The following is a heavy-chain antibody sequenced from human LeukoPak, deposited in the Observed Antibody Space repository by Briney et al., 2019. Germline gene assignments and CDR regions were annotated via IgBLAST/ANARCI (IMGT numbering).Heavy chain of an antibody. D-gene: IGHD6-13*01. Sequence: GGSLRLSCAASGFTFSSYPMHWVCQAPGKGLEWVALISYDGSTKYYADSVKGRFTISRDISKNTLYLQVDSLRAEDTAVYYCARPKQQMVPSYEYWGQGTLVTVSS. CDR3: ARPKQQMVPSYEY. CDR2: ISYDGSTK. J-gene: IGHJ4*02. CDR1: GFTFSSYP. V-gene: IGHV3-30-3*01.